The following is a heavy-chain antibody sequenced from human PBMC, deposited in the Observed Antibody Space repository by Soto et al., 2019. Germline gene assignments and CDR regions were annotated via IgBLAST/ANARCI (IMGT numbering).Heavy chain of an antibody. Sequence: GSLRLSCAPSGFTFSTYGMHWVRQAPGKGLEWVAVIWYDGSNQYYADSVKGRFTISRDNSKNMLYLQMNSLRAEDTAVYYCARDLGAFNYGSAYFDYGGQGTPVTV. J-gene: IGHJ4*02. CDR1: GFTFSTYG. CDR3: ARDLGAFNYGSAYFDY. V-gene: IGHV3-33*01. CDR2: IWYDGSNQ. D-gene: IGHD3-10*01.